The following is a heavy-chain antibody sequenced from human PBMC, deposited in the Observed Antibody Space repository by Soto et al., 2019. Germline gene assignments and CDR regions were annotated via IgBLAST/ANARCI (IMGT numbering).Heavy chain of an antibody. V-gene: IGHV3-74*01. D-gene: IGHD1-26*01. CDR2: INSDGSST. CDR1: GFTFSSYW. CDR3: ARGGLGAAKESVTNYDGMDV. J-gene: IGHJ6*02. Sequence: EVQLVESGGGLVQPGGSLRLSCAASGFTFSSYWMHWVRQAPGKGLVWVSRINSDGSSTSYADSVKGRFTISRDNAKNTLYLQMNSLRAEDTAGYYCARGGLGAAKESVTNYDGMDVWGQGTTVTVSS.